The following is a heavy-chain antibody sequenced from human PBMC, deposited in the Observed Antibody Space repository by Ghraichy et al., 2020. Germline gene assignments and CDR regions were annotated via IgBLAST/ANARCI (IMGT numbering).Heavy chain of an antibody. J-gene: IGHJ4*02. CDR3: AKAGQPYAYYFDY. CDR2: LSGSLDRT. V-gene: IGHV3-23*01. D-gene: IGHD2-2*01. CDR1: GFTFSSYA. Sequence: GGSLRLSCAASGFTFSSYAMNWVRQAPGKGLEWVSSLSGSLDRTYYANSVKGRFTISRDNSKNMVYLQMNSLRAEDTAVYYCAKAGQPYAYYFDYWGQGILVTVSS.